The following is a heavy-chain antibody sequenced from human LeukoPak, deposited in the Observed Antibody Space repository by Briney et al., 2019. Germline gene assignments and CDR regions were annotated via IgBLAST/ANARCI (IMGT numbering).Heavy chain of an antibody. CDR2: IIPIFGTA. J-gene: IGHJ3*02. Sequence: ASVNVSCKASGGTFSSYAISGVRQAPGQGLEWMGGIIPIFGTANYAQKFQGRVTITTDESTSTAYMELSSLRSEDTAVYYCARDTGDALDIWGQGTMVTVSS. D-gene: IGHD3-10*01. V-gene: IGHV1-69*05. CDR1: GGTFSSYA. CDR3: ARDTGDALDI.